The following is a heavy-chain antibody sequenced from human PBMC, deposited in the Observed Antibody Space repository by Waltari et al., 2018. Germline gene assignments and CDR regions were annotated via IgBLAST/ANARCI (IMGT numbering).Heavy chain of an antibody. J-gene: IGHJ3*02. CDR1: GFTFSSLG. CDR2: IVYDGSFK. V-gene: IGHV3-33*01. Sequence: QVQLVESGGGVVQPGRSLRLSCAGSGFTFSSLGMDWVRQAPGKGLEWVADIVYDGSFKYYAESVKGRFTISRDNSENTLYLQMSGLRAEDTAVYHCARESRDACDIWGKGTMVTVLS. CDR3: ARESRDACDI.